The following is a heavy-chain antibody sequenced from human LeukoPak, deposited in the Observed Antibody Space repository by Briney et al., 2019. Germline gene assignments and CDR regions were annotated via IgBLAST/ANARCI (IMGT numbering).Heavy chain of an antibody. CDR2: IYHSGST. V-gene: IGHV4-4*02. D-gene: IGHD3-10*01. J-gene: IGHJ4*02. Sequence: SETLSLTCVVSGGSISSSNWWNWVRHPPGKGLEWIGEIYHSGSTNYNPSLKSRVTISVDKSKNQFSLKLSAVIAADTAVYYCTRSYGSGTYYKSSDYWGQGTLVTVSS. CDR3: TRSYGSGTYYKSSDY. CDR1: GGSISSSNW.